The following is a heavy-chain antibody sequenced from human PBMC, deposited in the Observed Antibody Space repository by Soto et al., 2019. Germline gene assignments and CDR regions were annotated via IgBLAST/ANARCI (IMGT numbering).Heavy chain of an antibody. V-gene: IGHV1-2*02. CDR1: GYTFTGYY. CDR2: INPNSGGT. CDR3: ASRRITIFGVVIDYGMEV. Sequence: ASVKISCKASGYTFTGYYMHWVRQAPGQGLEWMGWINPNSGGTNYAQKFQGRVTMTRDTSISTAYMELSRLRSDDTAVYYCASRRITIFGVVIDYGMEVWGQGTTVTVSS. J-gene: IGHJ6*02. D-gene: IGHD3-3*01.